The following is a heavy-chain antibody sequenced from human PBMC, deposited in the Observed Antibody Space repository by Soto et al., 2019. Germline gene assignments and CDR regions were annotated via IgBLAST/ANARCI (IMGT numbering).Heavy chain of an antibody. CDR2: ISYDGSNK. J-gene: IGHJ3*02. CDR3: ATLTGYYDSSGPAFDI. D-gene: IGHD3-22*01. Sequence: GGSLRLSCAASGFTFSSYGMHWVRQAPGKGLEWVAVISYDGSNKYYADSVKGRFTVSRDNSKNTLYLQMNSLRAEDTAVYYCATLTGYYDSSGPAFDIWGQGTMVTVSS. CDR1: GFTFSSYG. V-gene: IGHV3-30*03.